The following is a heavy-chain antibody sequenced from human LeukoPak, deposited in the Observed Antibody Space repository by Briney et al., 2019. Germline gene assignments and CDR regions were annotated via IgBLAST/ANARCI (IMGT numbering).Heavy chain of an antibody. CDR2: ISSSSSTI. CDR3: ARSYSSSSYDAFDI. Sequence: PGGSLRLSCAASGFTFSSYSMNWVRQAPGKGLEWVSYISSSSSTIYYADSVKGRFTISRDNAKNSLYLQMNSLRAEDTAVYYCARSYSSSSYDAFDIWGQGTMVTASS. V-gene: IGHV3-48*01. J-gene: IGHJ3*02. CDR1: GFTFSSYS. D-gene: IGHD6-6*01.